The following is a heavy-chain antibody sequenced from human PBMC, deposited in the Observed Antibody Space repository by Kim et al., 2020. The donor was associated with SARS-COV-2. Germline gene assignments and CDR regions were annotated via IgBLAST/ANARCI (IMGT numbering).Heavy chain of an antibody. CDR2: INHSGST. J-gene: IGHJ6*02. Sequence: SETLSLTCAVYGGSFSGYYWSWIRQPPGKGLEWIGEINHSGSTNYNPFLKSRVTISVDTSKNQFSLKLSSVTAADTAVYYCARVKYQLLLRGSGMDVWGQGTTVTVSS. V-gene: IGHV4-34*01. CDR1: GGSFSGYY. D-gene: IGHD2-2*01. CDR3: ARVKYQLLLRGSGMDV.